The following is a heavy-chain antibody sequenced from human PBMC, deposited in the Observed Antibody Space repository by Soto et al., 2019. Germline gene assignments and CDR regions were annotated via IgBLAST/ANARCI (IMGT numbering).Heavy chain of an antibody. CDR2: IYSGGST. J-gene: IGHJ6*03. CDR3: AITMVRRYPGAMDV. Sequence: GGSLRLSCAASGFTVSSNYMSWVRQAPGKGLEWVSVIYSGGSTYYADSVKGRFTISRDNSKNTLYLQMNSLRAEDTAVYYCAITMVRRYPGAMDVWGKGTTVTVSS. CDR1: GFTVSSNY. V-gene: IGHV3-66*01. D-gene: IGHD3-10*01.